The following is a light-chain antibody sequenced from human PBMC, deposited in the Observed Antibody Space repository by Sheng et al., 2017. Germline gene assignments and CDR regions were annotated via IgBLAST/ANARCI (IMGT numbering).Light chain of an antibody. J-gene: IGLJ3*02. CDR1: KLGDKY. CDR2: QDT. CDR3: SSYTSSSTLNWV. Sequence: SYGLTQPPSVSVSPGQTASITCSGDKLGDKYACWYQQQPGQSPVLVIYQDTKRPSGIPERFSGSNSGNTATLTISGLQAEDEADYYCSSYTSSSTLNWVFGGGTKLTVL. V-gene: IGLV3-1*01.